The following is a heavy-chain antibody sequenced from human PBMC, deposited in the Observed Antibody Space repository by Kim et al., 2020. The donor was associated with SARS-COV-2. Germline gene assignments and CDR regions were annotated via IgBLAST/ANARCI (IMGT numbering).Heavy chain of an antibody. D-gene: IGHD6-19*01. CDR1: GGTFSSYA. CDR3: ARFPQPKIAVAGYFDY. J-gene: IGHJ4*02. CDR2: IIPIFGTA. Sequence: SVKVSCKASGGTFSSYAISWVRQAPGQGLEWMGGIIPIFGTANYAQKFQGRVTITADESTSTAYMELSSLRSEDTAVYYCARFPQPKIAVAGYFDYWGQGTLVTVSS. V-gene: IGHV1-69*13.